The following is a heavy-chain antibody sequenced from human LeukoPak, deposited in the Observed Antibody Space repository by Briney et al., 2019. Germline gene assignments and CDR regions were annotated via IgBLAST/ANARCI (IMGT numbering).Heavy chain of an antibody. CDR1: GGTFSSYA. Sequence: GASVKVSRKASGGTFSSYAISWVRQAPGQGLEWMGGIIPIFGTANYAQKFQGRVTITTDESTSTAYMELSSLRSEDTAVYYCAREGEAAAGTDPLDYWGQGTLVTVSS. CDR2: IIPIFGTA. V-gene: IGHV1-69*05. D-gene: IGHD6-13*01. J-gene: IGHJ4*02. CDR3: AREGEAAAGTDPLDY.